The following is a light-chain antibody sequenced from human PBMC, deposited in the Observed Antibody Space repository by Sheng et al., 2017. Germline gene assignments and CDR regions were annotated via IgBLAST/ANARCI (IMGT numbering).Light chain of an antibody. CDR2: DAS. CDR1: QDISNY. Sequence: DIQMTQSPSSLSASVGDRVTITCQASQDISNYLNWYQQKPGKAPKLLIYDASNLETGVPSRFSGSGSGTDFTFTISSLQPEDIATYYCQQYDNLQLTFGGGTKVEDQT. CDR3: QQYDNLQLT. J-gene: IGKJ4*01. V-gene: IGKV1-33*01.